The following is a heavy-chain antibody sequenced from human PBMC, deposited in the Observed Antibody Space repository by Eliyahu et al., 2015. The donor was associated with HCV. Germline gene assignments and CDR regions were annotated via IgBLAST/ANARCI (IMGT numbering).Heavy chain of an antibody. CDR3: ASSYCSSTSCYKAYGGVVMGYFDY. J-gene: IGHJ4*02. CDR1: GGTFSSYA. V-gene: IGHV1-69*01. D-gene: IGHD2-2*02. CDR2: IIPIFGTA. Sequence: QVQLVQSGAEVKKPGSSVKVSCKASGGTFSSYAISWVRXAPGQGLEWMGGIIPIFGTANYAQKFQGRVTITADESTSTAYMELSSLRSEDTAVYYCASSYCSSTSCYKAYGGVVMGYFDYWGQGTLVTVSS.